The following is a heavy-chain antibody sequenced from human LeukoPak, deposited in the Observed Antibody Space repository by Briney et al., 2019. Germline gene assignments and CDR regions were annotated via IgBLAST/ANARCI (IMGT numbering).Heavy chain of an antibody. Sequence: SETLSLTCTVSGGSISSSSYYWGWIRQPPGKGLEWIGGIYYSGSTYYNPSLKGRVTISVDTSKNQFSLKLSSVTAADTAVYYCAGSMVRGVISWFDPWGQGTLVTVSS. V-gene: IGHV4-39*01. J-gene: IGHJ5*02. D-gene: IGHD3-10*01. CDR2: IYYSGST. CDR3: AGSMVRGVISWFDP. CDR1: GGSISSSSYY.